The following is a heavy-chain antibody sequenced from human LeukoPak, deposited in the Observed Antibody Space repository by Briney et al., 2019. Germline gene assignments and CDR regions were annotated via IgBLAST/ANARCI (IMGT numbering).Heavy chain of an antibody. CDR1: GGSISSYY. Sequence: SETLSLTCTVSGGSISSYYWSWIRQPPGKGLEWIGYIYYSGSTNYNPSLKNRVTISVDTSKNQFSLKLTSVTAADTAVYYCARGAGSGDYWGQGTLVTVSS. V-gene: IGHV4-59*01. CDR3: ARGAGSGDY. CDR2: IYYSGST. J-gene: IGHJ4*02.